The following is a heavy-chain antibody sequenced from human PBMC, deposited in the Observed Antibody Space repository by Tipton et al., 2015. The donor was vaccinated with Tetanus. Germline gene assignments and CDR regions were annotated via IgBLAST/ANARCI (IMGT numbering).Heavy chain of an antibody. J-gene: IGHJ3*02. CDR3: ARSGGGGWTGGSYYLLAFDI. CDR2: IWYDGSNK. V-gene: IGHV3-33*01. D-gene: IGHD1-26*01. CDR1: GFTFSSYG. Sequence: SLRLSCAASGFTFSSYGMHWVRQAPGKGLEWVAVIWYDGSNKYYADSVKGRFTISRDNSKNTLYLQMNSLRAEDTAVYYCARSGGGGWTGGSYYLLAFDIWGQGTMVTVSS.